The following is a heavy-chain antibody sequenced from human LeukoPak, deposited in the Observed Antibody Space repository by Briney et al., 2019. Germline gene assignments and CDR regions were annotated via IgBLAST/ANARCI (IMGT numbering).Heavy chain of an antibody. CDR3: TTIVGDSSANWFDP. V-gene: IGHV3-15*01. CDR2: IKSKTDGGTT. J-gene: IGHJ5*02. CDR1: GFTFGDYA. Sequence: PGGSLRLSCIASGFTFGDYAMSWVRQAPGKGLEWVGRIKSKTDGGTTDYAAPVKGRFTISRDDSKNTLYLQMNSLKTEDTAVYYCTTIVGDSSANWFDPWGQGTLVTVSS. D-gene: IGHD3-22*01.